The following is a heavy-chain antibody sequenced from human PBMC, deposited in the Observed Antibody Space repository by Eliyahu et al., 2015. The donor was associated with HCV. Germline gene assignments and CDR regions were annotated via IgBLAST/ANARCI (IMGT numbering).Heavy chain of an antibody. V-gene: IGHV4-61*01. Sequence: QVQLQESGPGLVKPSETLSLTCTVSGGSVXSGSYYWSWIRQPPGKGLEWIGYIYYSGSTNYNPSLKSRVTISVDTSKNQFSLKLSSVTAADTAVYYCAREVLDSSGYYLTALDYWGQGTLVTVSS. D-gene: IGHD3-22*01. CDR2: IYYSGST. CDR1: GGSVXSGSYY. CDR3: AREVLDSSGYYLTALDY. J-gene: IGHJ4*02.